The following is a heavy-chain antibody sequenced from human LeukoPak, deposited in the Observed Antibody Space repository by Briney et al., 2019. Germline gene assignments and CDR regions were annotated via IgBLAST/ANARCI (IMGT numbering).Heavy chain of an antibody. CDR2: ISYDGSNK. J-gene: IGHJ4*02. CDR3: AKDPLGGILTGYYYFDY. V-gene: IGHV3-30*18. Sequence: PGGSLRLSCAASAFTFSSYGMHWVRQAPGKGLEWVAVISYDGSNKYYADSVKGRFTISRDNSKNTLYLQMNSLRAEDTAVYYCAKDPLGGILTGYYYFDYWGQGTLVTVSS. D-gene: IGHD3-9*01. CDR1: AFTFSSYG.